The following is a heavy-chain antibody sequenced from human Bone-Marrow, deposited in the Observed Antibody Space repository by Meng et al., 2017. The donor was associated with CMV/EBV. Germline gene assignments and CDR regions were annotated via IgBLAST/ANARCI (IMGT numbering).Heavy chain of an antibody. D-gene: IGHD3-9*01. CDR3: AKECPGYFDWLLGGAYYYYGMDV. Sequence: SETLSLTCTVSGGSISSSSYYWGWIRQPPGKGLEWIGSIYYSGSTYYNPSLKSRVNISVDTSKNQYSLKLSSVTAADTAVYYCAKECPGYFDWLLGGAYYYYGMDVWGQGTTVTVSS. CDR1: GGSISSSSYY. CDR2: IYYSGST. J-gene: IGHJ6*02. V-gene: IGHV4-39*07.